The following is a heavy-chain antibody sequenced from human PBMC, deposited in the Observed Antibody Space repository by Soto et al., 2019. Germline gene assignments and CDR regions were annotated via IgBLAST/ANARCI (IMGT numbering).Heavy chain of an antibody. CDR2: MNPDSGDT. CDR1: GYTFTNYD. CDR3: ARSRGGTGVHFDF. Sequence: ASVKVSCKSSGYTFTNYDINWVRQATGQGPEWMGWMNPDSGDTGYVPNFQGRVSMTRSTSISTAYMELSDLRSEDTAVYYCARSRGGTGVHFDFWGQGTQVTVSS. V-gene: IGHV1-8*01. D-gene: IGHD7-27*01. J-gene: IGHJ4*02.